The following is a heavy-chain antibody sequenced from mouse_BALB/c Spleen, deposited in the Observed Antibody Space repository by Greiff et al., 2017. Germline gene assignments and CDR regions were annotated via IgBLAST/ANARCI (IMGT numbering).Heavy chain of an antibody. V-gene: IGHV5-9-4*01. CDR3: ARDSIYYGNYYYFDY. CDR2: ISSGGSYT. J-gene: IGHJ2*01. CDR1: GFTFSSYA. Sequence: EVKLVESGGGLVKPGGSLKLSCAASGFTFSSYAMSWVRQSPEKRLEWVAEISSGGSYTYYPDTVTGRFTISRDNAKNTLYLEMSSLRSEDTAMYYCARDSIYYGNYYYFDYWGQGTTLTVSS. D-gene: IGHD2-1*01.